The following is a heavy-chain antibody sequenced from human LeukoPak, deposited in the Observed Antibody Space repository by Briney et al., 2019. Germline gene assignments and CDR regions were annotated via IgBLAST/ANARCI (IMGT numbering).Heavy chain of an antibody. V-gene: IGHV3-23*01. CDR1: GFTFSNYA. CDR2: IGASGEST. J-gene: IGHJ6*02. CDR3: ARDCSGSHVQLCGMDV. D-gene: IGHD1-26*01. Sequence: GGSLRLSCAASGFTFSNYAMTWVRQAPGKGLEWVSLIGASGESTYYADSVKGRFTISRDNSKNTLYLQMKSLRAEDTAVYYCARDCSGSHVQLCGMDVWGQGTTVTVSS.